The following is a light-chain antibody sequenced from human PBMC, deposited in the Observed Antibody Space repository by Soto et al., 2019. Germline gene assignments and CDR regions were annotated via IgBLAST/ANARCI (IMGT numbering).Light chain of an antibody. CDR3: QQYHRSPRT. CDR2: HTS. V-gene: IGKV3-20*01. J-gene: IGKJ1*01. Sequence: ETVLTQYPGTLSLSPGERATLSCRASQRVGGSFLAWYQQRPGQAPRLLIYHTSYRATGIPDRFSGSGSGTDFTLTISRLEPEDFAVYYCQQYHRSPRTFGQGTKVEIK. CDR1: QRVGGSF.